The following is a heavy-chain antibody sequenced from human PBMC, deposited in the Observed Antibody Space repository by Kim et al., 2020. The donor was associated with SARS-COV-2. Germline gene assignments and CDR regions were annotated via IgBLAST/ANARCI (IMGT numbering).Heavy chain of an antibody. CDR1: GFTFSSYS. D-gene: IGHD6-13*01. CDR3: AGVYSSSWQGFDY. J-gene: IGHJ4*02. V-gene: IGHV3-21*01. Sequence: GGSLRLSCAASGFTFSSYSMNWVRQAPGKGLEWVSSISSSSSYIYYADSVKGRFTISRDNAKNSLYLQMNSLRAEDTAVYYCAGVYSSSWQGFDYWGQGTLVTVSS. CDR2: ISSSSSYI.